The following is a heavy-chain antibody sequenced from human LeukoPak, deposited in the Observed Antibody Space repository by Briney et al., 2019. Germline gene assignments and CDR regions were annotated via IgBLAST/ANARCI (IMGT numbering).Heavy chain of an antibody. CDR2: ISYDGSNK. CDR1: EFTFSSYT. J-gene: IGHJ6*02. V-gene: IGHV3-30-3*01. CDR3: ARDKMDV. Sequence: GGSLRLSCAASEFTFSSYTMHWVRQAPGKGLEWVAVISYDGSNKYYADSVKGRFTISRDNSKNTLYLQMNSLRAEDTAVYYCARDKMDVWGQGTTVTVSS.